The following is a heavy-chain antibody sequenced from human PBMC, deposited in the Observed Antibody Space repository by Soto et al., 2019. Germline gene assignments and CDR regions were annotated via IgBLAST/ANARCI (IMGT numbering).Heavy chain of an antibody. V-gene: IGHV3-30-3*01. J-gene: IGHJ6*02. CDR1: GFTFSSYA. Sequence: QVQLVESGGGVVQPGRSLRLSCAASGFTFSSYAMHWVRQAPGKGLEWVAVISYDGSNKYYADSVKGRFTISRDNSKNTLYLQMNSLRAEDTAVYYCARAAARPGGDYYYGMDVWGQGTTVTVSS. CDR2: ISYDGSNK. D-gene: IGHD6-6*01. CDR3: ARAAARPGGDYYYGMDV.